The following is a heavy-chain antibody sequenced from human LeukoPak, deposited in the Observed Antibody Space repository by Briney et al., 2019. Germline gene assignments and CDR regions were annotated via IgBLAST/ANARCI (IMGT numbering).Heavy chain of an antibody. Sequence: GGSLRLSCAASGFSFSTCMNWVRQAPGKGLEWVSYISSGSSTIYYADSVKGRFTMSRDNAKNSLSLQMNSLRAEDTAVYYCARGATVWARMDVWGKGTTVTVSS. D-gene: IGHD4-17*01. CDR1: GFSFSTC. CDR2: ISSGSSTI. J-gene: IGHJ6*03. CDR3: ARGATVWARMDV. V-gene: IGHV3-48*04.